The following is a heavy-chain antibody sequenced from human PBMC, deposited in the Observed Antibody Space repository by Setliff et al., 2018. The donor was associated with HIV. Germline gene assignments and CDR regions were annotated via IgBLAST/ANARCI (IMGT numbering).Heavy chain of an antibody. CDR3: ARDGGYSVHQWFGDAFDI. D-gene: IGHD5-12*01. CDR2: INPNSGGT. CDR1: GYTFSGYY. V-gene: IGHV1-2*06. Sequence: ASVKVSCKASGYTFSGYYMHWVRQTPGQGLEWMGRINPNSGGTDYAQKFQGRVTMTRDTSISTANMELRSLRSDDTAVYYCARDGGYSVHQWFGDAFDIWGQGTMVTVSS. J-gene: IGHJ3*02.